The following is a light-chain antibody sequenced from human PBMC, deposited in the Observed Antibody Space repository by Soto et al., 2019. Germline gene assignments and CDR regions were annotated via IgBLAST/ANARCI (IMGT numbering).Light chain of an antibody. V-gene: IGKV1-5*03. CDR1: QSISSW. Sequence: DIQMTQSHSTLSASVGDRVTITCRASQSISSWLAWYQQKPGTAPNLLIYKASTLQSGVPSRFSGSGSGTEFTLTISSLQPDDSATYYCQQYNDNWTFGQGTKVDIK. CDR2: KAS. CDR3: QQYNDNWT. J-gene: IGKJ1*01.